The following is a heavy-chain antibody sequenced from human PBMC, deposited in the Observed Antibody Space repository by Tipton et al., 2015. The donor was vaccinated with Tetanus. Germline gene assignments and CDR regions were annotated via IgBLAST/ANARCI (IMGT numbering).Heavy chain of an antibody. CDR2: ISSRGKT. V-gene: IGHV4-39*01. J-gene: IGHJ5*02. Sequence: TLSLTCTVSGAFINSSFYWGWIRQPPGKELEWIGSISSRGKTYYKPSLRRRLTISAAPSKNQFSLKLTSVTAADTAVYYCARHPYASVNDWFDPWGQGTLVTASS. CDR3: ARHPYASVNDWFDP. D-gene: IGHD3-16*01. CDR1: GAFINSSFY.